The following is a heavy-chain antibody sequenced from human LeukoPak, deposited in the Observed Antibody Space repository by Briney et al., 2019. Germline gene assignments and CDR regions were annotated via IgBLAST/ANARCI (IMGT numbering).Heavy chain of an antibody. J-gene: IGHJ5*02. V-gene: IGHV3-66*01. CDR3: AIIHSYGHA. CDR1: GITVSSNY. CDR2: IYSGGSR. D-gene: IGHD5-18*01. Sequence: GGSLRLSCAVSGITVSSNYMSWLRQAPGKGLEWVSVIYSGGSRYYAGSVKGRFTISRERSKNTLYLQMSSLRVEDTAVYYCAIIHSYGHAWGQGTLVAVSS.